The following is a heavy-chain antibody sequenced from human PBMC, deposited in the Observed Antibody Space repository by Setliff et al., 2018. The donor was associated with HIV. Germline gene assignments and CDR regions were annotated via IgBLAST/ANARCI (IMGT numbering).Heavy chain of an antibody. D-gene: IGHD6-19*01. CDR1: GHTFTNYD. CDR2: MNPNSGVS. J-gene: IGHJ5*01. CDR3: ARDSGVSSGWKNWFDS. Sequence: ASVKVSCKPPGHTFTNYDIHWMRRAPGQGLEWMGWMNPNSGVSGYALKFHDRVTMTRDTSITTLYMELSSLTSEDTAVYYCARDSGVSSGWKNWFDSWGQGTLVTVSS. V-gene: IGHV1-8*01.